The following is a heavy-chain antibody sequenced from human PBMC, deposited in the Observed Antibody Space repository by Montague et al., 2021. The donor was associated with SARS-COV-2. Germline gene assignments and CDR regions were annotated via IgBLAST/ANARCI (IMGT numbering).Heavy chain of an antibody. D-gene: IGHD3-10*01. CDR1: GGSFSGYY. CDR2: INNSGST. CDR3: ASPMVRGFSRAFDI. V-gene: IGHV4-34*01. Sequence: SETLSLTCAVYGGSFSGYYWSWIRQPPGKGLEWIGEINNSGSTNXNPSLKSRVTISVDTSKNQFSLKLSSVTAADTAVYYCASPMVRGFSRAFDIWGQGTMVTVSS. J-gene: IGHJ3*02.